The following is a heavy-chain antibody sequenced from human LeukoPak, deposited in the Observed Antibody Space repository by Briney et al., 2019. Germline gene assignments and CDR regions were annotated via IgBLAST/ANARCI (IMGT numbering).Heavy chain of an antibody. J-gene: IGHJ6*02. D-gene: IGHD4-11*01. CDR1: GGTFSSYA. CDR3: AIPTTSSPYYYCGMDV. Sequence: SVKVSCTASGGTFSSYAISWVRQAPGQGLEWMGGIIPNFATANYAQKFQGRVTITADESTSTAYMELSSLRSEDTAVYYCAIPTTSSPYYYCGMDVWGQGTTVTVSS. V-gene: IGHV1-69*13. CDR2: IIPNFATA.